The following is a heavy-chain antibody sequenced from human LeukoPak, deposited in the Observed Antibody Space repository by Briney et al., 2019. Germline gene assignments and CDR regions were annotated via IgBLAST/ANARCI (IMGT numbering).Heavy chain of an antibody. V-gene: IGHV3-21*01. Sequence: GGSLRLSCATSGFPFSSYSMNWVRQAPGKGLEWVSSISSGTSFIYYADSVKGRFTISRDNAKNSLYLQMNSLRAEDTAVYYCARGTTALMDVWGKGTTVTVSS. D-gene: IGHD2-21*02. CDR2: ISSGTSFI. CDR3: ARGTTALMDV. CDR1: GFPFSSYS. J-gene: IGHJ6*03.